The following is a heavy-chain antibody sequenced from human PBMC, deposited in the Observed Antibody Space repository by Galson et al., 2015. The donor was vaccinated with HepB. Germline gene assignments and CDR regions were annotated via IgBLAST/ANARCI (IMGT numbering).Heavy chain of an antibody. CDR3: TTTVRPEDFLEY. CDR2: IKSRRFGGKV. D-gene: IGHD1-14*01. CDR1: GFTFSDAW. J-gene: IGHJ4*02. Sequence: SLRLSCAASGFTFSDAWTSWVRQAPGKGLEWVARIKSRRFGGKVDYGTPVKGRFTISRDDSKHTLSLLMDSLKTEDTAVYYCTTTVRPEDFLEYWGQGSLVTVSS. V-gene: IGHV3-15*01.